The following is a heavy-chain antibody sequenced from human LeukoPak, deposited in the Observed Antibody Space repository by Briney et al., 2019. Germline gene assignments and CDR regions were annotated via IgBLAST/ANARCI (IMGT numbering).Heavy chain of an antibody. J-gene: IGHJ4*02. CDR2: ISYDGSDK. CDR3: ARGPLVYHGSGSYLNY. V-gene: IGHV3-30-3*01. D-gene: IGHD3-10*01. CDR1: GFTFSSYA. Sequence: GGSLRLSCAASGFTFSSYAMHWVRQAPGKGLEWVAVISYDGSDKYYADSVKGRFTISRDNSKNTLYLQMNSLRDEDTALYYCARGPLVYHGSGSYLNYWGQGTLVTVSS.